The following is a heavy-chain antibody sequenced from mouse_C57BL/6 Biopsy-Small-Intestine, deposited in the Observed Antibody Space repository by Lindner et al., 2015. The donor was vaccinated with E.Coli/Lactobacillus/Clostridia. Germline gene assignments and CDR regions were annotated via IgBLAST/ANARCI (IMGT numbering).Heavy chain of an antibody. CDR3: ARENGGLEGFYFDY. J-gene: IGHJ2*01. D-gene: IGHD1-2*01. Sequence: SVKVSCKASGYSFTSDGISWVRQAPGLGLEWMGRINTQNGDTRFAQNFQGWVTLTRDTSINTAYLDLSRLKSDDTAVYYCARENGGLEGFYFDYWGQGTLVTVSS. CDR1: GYSFTSDG. V-gene: IGHV14-2*02. CDR2: INTQNGDT.